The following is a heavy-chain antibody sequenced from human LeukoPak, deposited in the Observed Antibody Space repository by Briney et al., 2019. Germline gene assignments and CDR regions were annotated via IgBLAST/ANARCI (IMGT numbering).Heavy chain of an antibody. Sequence: PGGSLRLSCSASGFTFSSYAMHWVRQAPGKGLEYVSAISSNGGSTYYADSVKGRFTISRDNSKNTLYLQMSSLRAEDTAVYYCAREDYGTGKFDYWGQGTLVIVSS. D-gene: IGHD4-17*01. CDR2: ISSNGGST. J-gene: IGHJ4*02. CDR1: GFTFSSYA. V-gene: IGHV3-64D*09. CDR3: AREDYGTGKFDY.